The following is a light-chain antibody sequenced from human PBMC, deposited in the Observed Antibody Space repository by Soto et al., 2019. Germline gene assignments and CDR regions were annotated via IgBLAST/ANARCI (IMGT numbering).Light chain of an antibody. CDR2: SNN. CDR3: ASWDDRLGAVI. J-gene: IGLJ2*01. V-gene: IGLV1-47*02. CDR1: SSNIGGTNY. Sequence: QSVLTQAPSASGTPGQKVFISCSGSSSNIGGTNYADWYQQLPGAAPKLLMHSNNLRPSGVPERISGSKFGTAASLAISGLRSEDEAVYYCASWDDRLGAVIFGGGPKVTVL.